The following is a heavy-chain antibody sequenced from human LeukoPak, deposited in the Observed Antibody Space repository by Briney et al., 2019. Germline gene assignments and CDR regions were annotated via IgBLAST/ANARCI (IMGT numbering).Heavy chain of an antibody. CDR2: IKQDGSEK. J-gene: IGHJ3*02. Sequence: GGSLRLSCAASGFTSSSYWMSWVRQAPGKGLEWVANIKQDGSEKYYVDSVKGRFTISRDNAKNSLYLQMNSLRAEDTAVYYCARESSVIVVVTAITNDAFDIWGQGTMVTVSS. CDR1: GFTSSSYW. V-gene: IGHV3-7*01. CDR3: ARESSVIVVVTAITNDAFDI. D-gene: IGHD2-21*02.